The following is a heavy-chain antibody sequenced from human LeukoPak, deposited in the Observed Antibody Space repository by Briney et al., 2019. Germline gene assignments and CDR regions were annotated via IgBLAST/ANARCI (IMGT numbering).Heavy chain of an antibody. CDR3: ARGRDSITMVREIDY. Sequence: GGSLRLSCAASGFTFSSYAMHWVRQAPGKGLEWVAVISYDGSNEYYADSVKGRFTISRDNSKNTLYLQMNSLRAEDTAVYYCARGRDSITMVREIDYWGQGTLVTVSS. D-gene: IGHD3-10*01. J-gene: IGHJ4*02. CDR1: GFTFSSYA. CDR2: ISYDGSNE. V-gene: IGHV3-30*04.